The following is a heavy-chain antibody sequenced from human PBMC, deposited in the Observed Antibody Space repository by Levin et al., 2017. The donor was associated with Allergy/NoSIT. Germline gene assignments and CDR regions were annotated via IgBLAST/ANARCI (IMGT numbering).Heavy chain of an antibody. D-gene: IGHD2-21*02. CDR1: GFTFSSYG. Sequence: GGSLRLSCAASGFTFSSYGMHWVRQAPGKGLEWVAVIWYDGSNKYYADSVKGRFTISRDNSKNTLYLQMNSLRAEDTAVYYCARDPEIAYCGGDCYSGVDYWGQGTLVTVSS. CDR3: ARDPEIAYCGGDCYSGVDY. CDR2: IWYDGSNK. V-gene: IGHV3-33*01. J-gene: IGHJ4*02.